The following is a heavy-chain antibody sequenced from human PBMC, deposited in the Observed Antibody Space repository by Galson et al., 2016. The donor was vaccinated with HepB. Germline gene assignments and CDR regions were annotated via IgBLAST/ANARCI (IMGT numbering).Heavy chain of an antibody. J-gene: IGHJ5*02. CDR1: GGSITSSSYY. D-gene: IGHD3-10*01. CDR2: IYYSGRT. CDR3: VGVDYYASGDNWFDP. Sequence: SETLSLTCTVSGGSITSSSYYWGWIRQPPGKGLEWIGSIYYSGRTYYNPSLKSRVTLSVDTSKNQFSLKLSSVTAADTAVYYCVGVDYYASGDNWFDPWGQGPLVTVSA. V-gene: IGHV4-39*07.